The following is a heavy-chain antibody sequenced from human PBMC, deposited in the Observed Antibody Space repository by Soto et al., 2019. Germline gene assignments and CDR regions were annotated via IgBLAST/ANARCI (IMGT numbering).Heavy chain of an antibody. CDR3: ARAAIKGHQVAGQPPTRQTLDY. Sequence: QVQLQQWGAELLKPSETLSLTCAVYGETFSGYYWTWIRQPPGEGLEWIGEINPSGSTNYNPSLRSGVTMSADTSKNQFSLKLTSVTAADTAVYYCARAAIKGHQVAGQPPTRQTLDYWGQGTLVTVSS. D-gene: IGHD1-26*01. J-gene: IGHJ4*02. CDR2: INPSGST. V-gene: IGHV4-34*01. CDR1: GETFSGYY.